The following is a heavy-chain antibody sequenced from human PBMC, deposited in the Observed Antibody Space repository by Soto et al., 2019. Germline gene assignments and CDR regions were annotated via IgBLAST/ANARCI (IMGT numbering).Heavy chain of an antibody. J-gene: IGHJ4*02. CDR2: ISYDGSNK. CDR1: GFTFSSYA. V-gene: IGHV3-30*18. CDR3: AKDHLMTTVTTVGY. D-gene: IGHD4-17*01. Sequence: GGSLRLSCAASGFTFSSYAMSWVRQAPGKGLEWVAVISYDGSNKYYADSVKGRFTISRDNSKNTLYLQMNSLRAEDTAVYYCAKDHLMTTVTTVGYWGQGTLVTVSS.